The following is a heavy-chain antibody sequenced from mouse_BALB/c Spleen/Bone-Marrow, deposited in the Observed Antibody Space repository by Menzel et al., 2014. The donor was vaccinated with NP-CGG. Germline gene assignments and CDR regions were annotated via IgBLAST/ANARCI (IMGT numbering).Heavy chain of an antibody. V-gene: IGHV1-54*01. J-gene: IGHJ3*01. CDR2: INPGSGGT. CDR3: AREIITSFAY. D-gene: IGHD1-1*01. CDR1: GYAFTNYL. Sequence: VQGVESGAELVRPGTSVKVSCKASGYAFTNYLIEWVKRRPGQGLEWIGVINPGSGGTNYNEKFKGKATLTADKSSSTAYMQLSSLTSDDSAVYFCAREIITSFAYWGQGTLVTVSA.